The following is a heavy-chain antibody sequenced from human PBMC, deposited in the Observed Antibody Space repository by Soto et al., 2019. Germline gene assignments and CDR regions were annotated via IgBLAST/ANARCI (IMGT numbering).Heavy chain of an antibody. V-gene: IGHV3-23*01. CDR2: ISGGGGST. CDR1: GFTFSSYA. Sequence: EVQLLESGGGLVQPGGSLRLSCAASGFTFSSYAMSWVRQAPGKGLEWVSAISGGGGSTYYADSVKGGFTISRDNSKNXLXLXXNSLRAEDTAVYYCATGQGIFGVVTHLVGVRETSCWCQGTLVTVSS. J-gene: IGHJ4*02. D-gene: IGHD3-3*01. CDR3: ATGQGIFGVVTHLVGVRETSC.